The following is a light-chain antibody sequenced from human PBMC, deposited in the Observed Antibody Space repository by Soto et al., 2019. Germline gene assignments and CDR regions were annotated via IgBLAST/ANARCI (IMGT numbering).Light chain of an antibody. CDR1: QNINNW. CDR2: KAS. V-gene: IGKV1-5*03. J-gene: IGKJ2*01. CDR3: QQYDSPPYT. Sequence: DIQMTQSPSTLSASVGDKVIITCRTSQNINNWLAWYQQKPGKAPNLLIYKASSSESGVPSRFSGSGSGTEFTLTISSLQPDGFASYYCQQYDSPPYTFGQGTKLDIK.